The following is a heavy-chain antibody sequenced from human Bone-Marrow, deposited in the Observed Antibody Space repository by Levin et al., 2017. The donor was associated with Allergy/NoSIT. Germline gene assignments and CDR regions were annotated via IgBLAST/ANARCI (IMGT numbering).Heavy chain of an antibody. CDR3: ARGPLGAARNLWVDP. J-gene: IGHJ5*02. Sequence: SQTLSLTCTVSGGSVSSGSYYWSWIRQPPGKGLEWIGYIYYSGSTNYNPSLKSRVTISVDTSKNQFSLKLSSVTAADTAVYYGARGPLGAARNLWVDPWGQGALV. CDR1: GGSVSSGSYY. V-gene: IGHV4-61*01. D-gene: IGHD6-13*01. CDR2: IYYSGST.